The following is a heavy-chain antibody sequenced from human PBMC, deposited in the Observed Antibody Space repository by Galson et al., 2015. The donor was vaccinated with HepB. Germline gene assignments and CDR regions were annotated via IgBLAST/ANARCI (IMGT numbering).Heavy chain of an antibody. Sequence: SLRLSCAASGFTFSSYGMHWVRQAPGKGLEWVAVISYDGSNKYYADSVKGRFTISRDNSKNTLCLQMNSLRAEDTAVYYCAKDSYYDFWSGYNYGMDVWGQGTTVTVSS. J-gene: IGHJ6*02. CDR3: AKDSYYDFWSGYNYGMDV. CDR1: GFTFSSYG. D-gene: IGHD3-3*01. CDR2: ISYDGSNK. V-gene: IGHV3-30*18.